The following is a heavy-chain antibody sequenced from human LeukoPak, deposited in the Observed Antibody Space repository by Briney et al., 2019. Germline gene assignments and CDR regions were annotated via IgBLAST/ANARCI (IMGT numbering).Heavy chain of an antibody. CDR3: ARENSGSYAGNWFDP. CDR1: GGSISSYY. D-gene: IGHD1-26*01. J-gene: IGHJ5*02. V-gene: IGHV4-4*07. CDR2: IHTSGST. Sequence: SETLSLTCTVSGGSISSYYWSWIRQPAGKGLEWIGRIHTSGSTNYNPSLKSRVTMSVDTSKNQFSLKLSSVTAADTAVYYCARENSGSYAGNWFDPWGQGTLVTVSS.